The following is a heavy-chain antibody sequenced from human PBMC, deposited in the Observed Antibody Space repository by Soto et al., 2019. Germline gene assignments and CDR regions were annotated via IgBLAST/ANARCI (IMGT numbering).Heavy chain of an antibody. Sequence: PSGTPSPTCTVSGGSLSSYYWSWIRQPPGKGLEWIGYIYYSGGTNSNPPLQSRVTISVDTSKNQFSLKLSSVTAADTAVYYCARVYGSGSYYYYYYGMDVWGQGTTVTVSS. CDR2: IYYSGGT. V-gene: IGHV4-59*01. CDR1: GGSLSSYY. D-gene: IGHD3-10*01. J-gene: IGHJ6*02. CDR3: ARVYGSGSYYYYYYGMDV.